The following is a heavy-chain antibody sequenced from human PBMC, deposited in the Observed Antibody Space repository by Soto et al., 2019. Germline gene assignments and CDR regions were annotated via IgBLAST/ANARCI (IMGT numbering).Heavy chain of an antibody. Sequence: GGSMGLSCAASGFTFSSYAMSGVRQAPGKGLEWVSAISGSGGSTYYADSVKGRFTISRDNSKNTLYLQMNSLRAEDTAVYYCAKLLRSVEPAAGILWGQGTLVTVSS. CDR3: AKLLRSVEPAAGIL. CDR2: ISGSGGST. D-gene: IGHD6-13*01. V-gene: IGHV3-23*01. J-gene: IGHJ4*02. CDR1: GFTFSSYA.